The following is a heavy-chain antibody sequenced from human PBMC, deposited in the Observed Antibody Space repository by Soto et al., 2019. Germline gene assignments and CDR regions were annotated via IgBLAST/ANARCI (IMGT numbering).Heavy chain of an antibody. D-gene: IGHD2-2*01. J-gene: IGHJ3*02. CDR1: GGSISSGGYD. Sequence: PSETLSLTCTLAGGSISSGGYDWSWIRQHPGKGLEWIGYIYYSGSTYYNPSLKSRVTIAVDTSKNQFSLKLSSVTAADTAVYYCARTDIVVVPAAIGNAFDIWGQGTMVTVSS. CDR2: IYYSGST. V-gene: IGHV4-31*03. CDR3: ARTDIVVVPAAIGNAFDI.